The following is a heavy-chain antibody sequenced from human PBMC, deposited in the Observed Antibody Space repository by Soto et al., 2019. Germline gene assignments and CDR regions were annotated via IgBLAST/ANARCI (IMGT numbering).Heavy chain of an antibody. CDR2: INPNSGGT. J-gene: IGHJ6*02. V-gene: IGHV1-2*04. Sequence: ASVKVSCKASGYTFTGYYMHWVRQAPGQGLEWMGWINPNSGGTNYAQKFQGWVTMTRDTSISTAYMELSRLRSDDTAVYYCARDRLSTIVGVVTKYYYYGMDVWGQGTTVTVSS. CDR1: GYTFTGYY. D-gene: IGHD3-3*01. CDR3: ARDRLSTIVGVVTKYYYYGMDV.